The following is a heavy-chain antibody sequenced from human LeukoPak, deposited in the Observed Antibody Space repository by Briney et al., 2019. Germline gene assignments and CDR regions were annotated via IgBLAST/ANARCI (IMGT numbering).Heavy chain of an antibody. CDR3: ARDTADTAMVS. CDR2: IYYSGST. Sequence: SETLSLTCTVSGGSISSYYWSWIRQPPGKGLEWIGYIYYSGSTNYNPSLKSRVTISVDTSKNRFSLKLSSVTAADTAVYYCARDTADTAMVSWGQGTLVTVSS. J-gene: IGHJ4*02. D-gene: IGHD5-18*01. CDR1: GGSISSYY. V-gene: IGHV4-59*01.